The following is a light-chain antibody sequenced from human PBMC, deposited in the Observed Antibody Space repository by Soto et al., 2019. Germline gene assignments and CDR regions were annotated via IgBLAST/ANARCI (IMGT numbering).Light chain of an antibody. CDR3: QQRSSWPAT. V-gene: IGKV3-11*01. CDR2: DAS. Sequence: EILMTQSPSTLAVSPGERATLSCRASQSVYSNVAWYQQRPGQAPRLLIYDASNRATGIPARFSGSGSGTDFTLTISSLAPEDFALYYCQQRSSWPATFGPGTKVDIK. CDR1: QSVYSN. J-gene: IGKJ3*01.